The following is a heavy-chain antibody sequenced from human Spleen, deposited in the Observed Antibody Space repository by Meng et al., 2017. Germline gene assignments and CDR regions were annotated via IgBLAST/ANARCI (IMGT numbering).Heavy chain of an antibody. Sequence: QLQEPGPGLGKPSGTLSLTCTVSGGSISNYYWSWIRQPAGKGLEWIGEIYHSGSTNYNPSLKSRVTISVDKSKNQFSLKLSSVTAADTAVYYCASNDLGARRGFGYWGQGTLVTVSS. V-gene: IGHV4-59*12. D-gene: IGHD1-26*01. CDR1: GGSISNYY. J-gene: IGHJ4*02. CDR3: ASNDLGARRGFGY. CDR2: IYHSGST.